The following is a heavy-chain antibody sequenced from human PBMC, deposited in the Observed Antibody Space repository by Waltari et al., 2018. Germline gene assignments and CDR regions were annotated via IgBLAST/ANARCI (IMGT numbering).Heavy chain of an antibody. V-gene: IGHV4-34*01. D-gene: IGHD6-13*01. Sequence: QVQLQQWGAGLLKPSETLSLTCAVYGGSFSGYYWRWIRQPPGKGLEWIGEINHSGSTNYNPSLKSRVTISVDTSKNQFSLKLSSVTAADTAVYYCARGPTRIAAAAYYYYYYGMDVWGQGTTVTVSS. CDR1: GGSFSGYY. CDR2: INHSGST. CDR3: ARGPTRIAAAAYYYYYYGMDV. J-gene: IGHJ6*02.